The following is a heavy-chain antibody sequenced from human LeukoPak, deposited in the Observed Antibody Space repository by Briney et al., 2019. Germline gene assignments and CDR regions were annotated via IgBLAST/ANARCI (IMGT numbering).Heavy chain of an antibody. CDR3: AVGTRLYCSSTSCYNY. J-gene: IGHJ4*02. D-gene: IGHD2-2*01. CDR2: IYPGDSDT. CDR1: GYSFTSYW. V-gene: IGHV5-51*01. Sequence: GESLKISCXGSGYSFTSYWIGWVRQMPGKGLEWMRIIYPGDSDTRYSPSFQGQVTISADKSISTAYLQWSSLKASDTAMYYSAVGTRLYCSSTSCYNYWGQGTLVTVSS.